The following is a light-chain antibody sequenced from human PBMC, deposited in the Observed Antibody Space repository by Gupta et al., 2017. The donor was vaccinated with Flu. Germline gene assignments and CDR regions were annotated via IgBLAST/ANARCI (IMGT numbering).Light chain of an antibody. CDR1: NLGSKS. CDR2: DES. Sequence: SYVLTQPPSVSVAPGQTARIPCGGNNLGSKSVHWYQQKPGQAPVLVVYDESDRPSGIPERFSGSKSGNTATLTISRVEAGDEADYYCQGWDSSGDYVFGTGTKVTVL. CDR3: QGWDSSGDYV. V-gene: IGLV3-21*02. J-gene: IGLJ1*01.